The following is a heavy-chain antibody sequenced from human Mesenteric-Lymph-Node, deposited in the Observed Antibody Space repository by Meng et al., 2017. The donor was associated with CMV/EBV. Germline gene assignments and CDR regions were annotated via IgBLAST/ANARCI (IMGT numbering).Heavy chain of an antibody. CDR1: GYTFTSYV. CDR2: INAGNDDT. CDR3: ARMGYYYDSSGYF. Sequence: CTASGYTFTSYVIQWVRQAPGQRLEWMGWINAGNDDTRFSVRFQDRVTFSKDTSASTAYMELSSLRSEDTAVYYCARMGYYYDSSGYFWGQGTLVTVSS. J-gene: IGHJ4*02. V-gene: IGHV1-3*01. D-gene: IGHD3-22*01.